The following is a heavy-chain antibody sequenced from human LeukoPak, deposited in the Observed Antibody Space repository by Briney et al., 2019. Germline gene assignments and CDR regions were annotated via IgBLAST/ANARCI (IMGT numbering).Heavy chain of an antibody. J-gene: IGHJ4*02. CDR1: GFTFSSYA. V-gene: IGHV3-30*14. D-gene: IGHD1-26*01. Sequence: GGSLRLSCAASGFTFSSYAMHWVRQAPGKGLEWVAVISYDGSNKYYADSVKGRFTISRENAKNSLSLQMNSLRAEDTAVYYRVRQQTPHGNFDYWGQGTLVTVSS. CDR2: ISYDGSNK. CDR3: VRQQTPHGNFDY.